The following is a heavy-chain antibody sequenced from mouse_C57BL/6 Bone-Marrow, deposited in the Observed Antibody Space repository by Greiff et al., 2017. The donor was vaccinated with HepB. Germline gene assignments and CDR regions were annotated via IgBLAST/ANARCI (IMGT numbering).Heavy chain of an antibody. CDR2: IYPGDGDT. J-gene: IGHJ4*01. V-gene: IGHV1-82*01. Sequence: QVQLQQSGPELVKPAASVKISCKASGYAFSSSWMNWVKQRPGKGLEWIGRIYPGDGDTNYNGKFKGKATLTADKSSSTAYMQLSSLTSEDSAVYFCARMSSVYYYGSSPYYAMDYWGQGTSVTVSS. CDR3: ARMSSVYYYGSSPYYAMDY. CDR1: GYAFSSSW. D-gene: IGHD1-1*01.